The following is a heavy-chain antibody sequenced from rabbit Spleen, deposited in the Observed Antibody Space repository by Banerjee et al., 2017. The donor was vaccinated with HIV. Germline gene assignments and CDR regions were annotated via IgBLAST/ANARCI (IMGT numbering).Heavy chain of an antibody. Sequence: QSLEEYGGDLVTPGASLTLTCTASGFSLSNNYYMCWVRQDPGKGLEWIACIDSGSSGFTYFASWAKGRFTISKTSSTTVTLQMTSLTAADTATYFCARDSGSSFSSYGMDLWGPGTLVTVS. CDR2: IDSGSSGFT. J-gene: IGHJ6*01. V-gene: IGHV1S40*01. D-gene: IGHD8-1*01. CDR1: GFSLSNNYY. CDR3: ARDSGSSFSSYGMDL.